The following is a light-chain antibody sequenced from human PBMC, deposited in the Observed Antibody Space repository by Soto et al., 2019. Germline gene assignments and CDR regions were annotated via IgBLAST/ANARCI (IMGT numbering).Light chain of an antibody. V-gene: IGLV2-14*01. CDR1: SSDVGNYKY. CDR3: LSYTSSGTYV. J-gene: IGLJ1*01. CDR2: EVS. Sequence: QSALTQPASVSGSPGQSITISCTGTSSDVGNYKYVSWYQQHPGKAPKLIIYEVSNRPSGVSDRFSGSKSGNTASLTISGLQAEDETDYYSLSYTSSGTYVFGTGTKLTVL.